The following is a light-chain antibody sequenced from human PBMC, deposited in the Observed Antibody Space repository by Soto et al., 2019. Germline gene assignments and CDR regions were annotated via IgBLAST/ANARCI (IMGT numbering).Light chain of an antibody. CDR3: QQYNTYSPWA. V-gene: IGKV1-5*01. Sequence: DIQMTQSPSTLSASVGDRVTFTCRASQSIGNRLAWYQQNPGKAPKFLIYDASSLQSGVPLRFSGSGSGTEFTLTISSLQPDDFATYYCQQYNTYSPWAFGQGTKVDIK. CDR1: QSIGNR. CDR2: DAS. J-gene: IGKJ1*01.